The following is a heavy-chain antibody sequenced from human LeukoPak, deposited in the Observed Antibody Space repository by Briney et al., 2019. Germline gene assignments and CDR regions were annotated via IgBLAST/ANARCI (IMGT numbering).Heavy chain of an antibody. J-gene: IGHJ4*02. D-gene: IGHD2-2*02. CDR1: GGSFSGYY. Sequence: SETLSLTCAVYGGSFSGYYWSWIRQPPGKGLEWIGEINHSGSTNYNPSLKSRVTISVDTSKNQFSLKLSSVTAADTAVYYCARGAILGYCSSTSCYRGRHFDYWGQGTLVTVPS. V-gene: IGHV4-34*01. CDR2: INHSGST. CDR3: ARGAILGYCSSTSCYRGRHFDY.